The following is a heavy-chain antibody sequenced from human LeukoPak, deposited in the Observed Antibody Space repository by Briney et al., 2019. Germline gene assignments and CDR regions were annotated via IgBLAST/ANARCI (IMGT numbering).Heavy chain of an antibody. J-gene: IGHJ6*03. CDR3: ARDPYSGSYGPYYYYYMDV. CDR2: ITSSSSYI. Sequence: GGSLRLSCAASGFTFSSYNMNWVGQAPGKGPEWVSSITSSSSYIYYADSVKGRFTISRDNAKNSLYLQMDSLRVEDTAVYYCARDPYSGSYGPYYYYYMDVWGKGTTVTISS. V-gene: IGHV3-21*06. D-gene: IGHD1-26*01. CDR1: GFTFSSYN.